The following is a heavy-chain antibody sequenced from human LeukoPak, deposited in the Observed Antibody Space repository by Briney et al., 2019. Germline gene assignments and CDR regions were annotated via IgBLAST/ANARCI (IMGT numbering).Heavy chain of an antibody. CDR2: VYYDGVA. CDR1: GGSTSGNY. V-gene: IGHV4-59*01. Sequence: SETLSLTCTVSGGSTSGNYWGWIRQPPGKGPESIGYVYYDGVARYNPSLESRVIISIDTSKNQMSLKVTSVTAADTAVYYCARRGSTYCSGGSCYGWFDPWGQGTLVTVSS. D-gene: IGHD2-15*01. CDR3: ARRGSTYCSGGSCYGWFDP. J-gene: IGHJ5*02.